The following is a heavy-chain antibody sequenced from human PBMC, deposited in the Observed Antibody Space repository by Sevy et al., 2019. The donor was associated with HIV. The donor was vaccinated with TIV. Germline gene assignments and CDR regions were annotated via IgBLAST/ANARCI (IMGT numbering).Heavy chain of an antibody. CDR1: GFTLSSYW. CDR3: ARGRAYYYDNSGYSFDY. Sequence: GGSLRLSCAASGFTLSSYWMSWVRQAPGKGLEWVANIKQDGSEKYYVDSVKGRFTISRDNAKNSLYLQMNSLRVEDTAAYYCARGRAYYYDNSGYSFDYWGQGTLVTVSS. J-gene: IGHJ4*02. CDR2: IKQDGSEK. V-gene: IGHV3-7*01. D-gene: IGHD3-22*01.